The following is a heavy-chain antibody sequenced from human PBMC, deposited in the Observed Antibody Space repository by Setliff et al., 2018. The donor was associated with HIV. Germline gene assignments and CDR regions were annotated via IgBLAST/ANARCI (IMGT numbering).Heavy chain of an antibody. CDR1: GGAFNGFY. V-gene: IGHV4-34*01. Sequence: SETLSLTCAVYGGAFNGFYWTWIRQSPGRGLEWIGEINHKGVTNYSPSLMRRATISAETSKNQFSLRLSSVTAADTALYFCARAQIAAPRPFDYWGQGTLVTVSS. CDR3: ARAQIAAPRPFDY. D-gene: IGHD2-21*01. CDR2: INHKGVT. J-gene: IGHJ4*02.